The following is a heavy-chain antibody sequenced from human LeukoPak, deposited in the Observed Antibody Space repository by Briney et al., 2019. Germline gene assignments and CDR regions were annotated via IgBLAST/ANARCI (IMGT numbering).Heavy chain of an antibody. Sequence: GGSLRLSCAASGFTFDDYAMHWVRQAPGKGLEWVSGISWNSGSIGYADSVKGRFTISRDNAENSLYLQMNSLRAEDTALYYCAKASGTYSSSSWDWFDPWGQGTLVTVSS. CDR3: AKASGTYSSSSWDWFDP. CDR2: ISWNSGSI. CDR1: GFTFDDYA. D-gene: IGHD6-13*01. J-gene: IGHJ5*02. V-gene: IGHV3-9*01.